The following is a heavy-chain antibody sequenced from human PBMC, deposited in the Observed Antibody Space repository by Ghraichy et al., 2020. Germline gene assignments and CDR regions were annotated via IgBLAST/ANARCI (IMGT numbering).Heavy chain of an antibody. D-gene: IGHD3-10*01. Sequence: GGSLRLSCAASGFTFSSCSMNWVRQAPGKGLEWVSYISSSSSAIYYADSVKGRFTISRDNAKNSLYLQMNSLRDEDTAVYYCARDRDGSGSCGMDVWGQGTTVTVSS. CDR3: ARDRDGSGSCGMDV. CDR1: GFTFSSCS. CDR2: ISSSSSAI. V-gene: IGHV3-48*02. J-gene: IGHJ6*02.